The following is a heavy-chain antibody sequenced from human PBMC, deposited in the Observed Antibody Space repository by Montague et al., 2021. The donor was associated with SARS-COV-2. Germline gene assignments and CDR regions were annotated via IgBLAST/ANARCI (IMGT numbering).Heavy chain of an antibody. Sequence: SETLSLTCTVSGGSISTSSYYWGWIRQPPGKGLEWIGSIYYSGSTYYNPSLKSRVTISVDTSKNQFSLKLSSVTAADTAVYYCASQENISGWFKSDAFDIWGQGTTVTVSS. V-gene: IGHV4-39*01. J-gene: IGHJ3*02. CDR1: GGSISTSSYY. D-gene: IGHD6-19*01. CDR3: ASQENISGWFKSDAFDI. CDR2: IYYSGST.